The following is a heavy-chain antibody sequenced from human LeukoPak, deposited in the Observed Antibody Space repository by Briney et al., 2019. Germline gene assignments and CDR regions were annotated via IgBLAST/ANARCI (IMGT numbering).Heavy chain of an antibody. V-gene: IGHV1-18*01. D-gene: IGHD3-16*01. J-gene: IGHJ4*02. CDR2: IGAYDGTT. Sequence: ASVKVSCKASGYTFTSYGISWVRQAPGQGLEWMGWIGAYDGTTRYTQKFQGRVTMTTDTSTSTAYMEPRSLRSDDTAVYYCARDSGGTYYFDYWGQGTLVTVSS. CDR3: ARDSGGTYYFDY. CDR1: GYTFTSYG.